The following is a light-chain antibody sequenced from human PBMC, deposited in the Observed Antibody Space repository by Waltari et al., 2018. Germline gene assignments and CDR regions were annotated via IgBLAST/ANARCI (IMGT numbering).Light chain of an antibody. CDR1: QIVGNF. J-gene: IGKJ1*01. CDR3: QQRSKWPPT. CDR2: DAS. V-gene: IGKV3-11*01. Sequence: EIVLTQSPVTLSLSPGERATLSCRASQIVGNFLAWSQQRPGRAPRLLIYDASNRATGIPAMFSGSGSGTEFTLTITALEPEDFALYFCQQRSKWPPTFGQGTKVEIK.